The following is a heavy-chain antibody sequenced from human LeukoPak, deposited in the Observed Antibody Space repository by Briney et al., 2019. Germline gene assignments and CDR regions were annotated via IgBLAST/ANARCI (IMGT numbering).Heavy chain of an antibody. D-gene: IGHD3-3*01. V-gene: IGHV4-59*12. Sequence: SETLSLTCTVSGGSISSYYWSWIRQSPGKGLEWIGYIDYSGSAYYNPSSKSRVTISVDTAKSQFSLDLRSVTAADPAVYYCARDAWNGNSPLDYWGQGTLVTVSS. CDR3: ARDAWNGNSPLDY. CDR1: GGSISSYY. J-gene: IGHJ4*02. CDR2: IDYSGSA.